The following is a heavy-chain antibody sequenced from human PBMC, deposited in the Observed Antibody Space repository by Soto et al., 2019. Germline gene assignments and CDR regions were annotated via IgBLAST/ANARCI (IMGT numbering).Heavy chain of an antibody. CDR2: ISYDGSNK. V-gene: IGHV3-30*18. CDR1: GFTFSSYG. CDR3: AKDVSQTGTSLGMDV. J-gene: IGHJ6*02. D-gene: IGHD1-1*01. Sequence: PGGSLRLSCAASGFTFSSYGMHWVRQAPGKGLEWVAVISYDGSNKYYADSVKGRFTISRDNSKNTLYLQMNSLRAEDTAVYYCAKDVSQTGTSLGMDVWGQGTTVTVSS.